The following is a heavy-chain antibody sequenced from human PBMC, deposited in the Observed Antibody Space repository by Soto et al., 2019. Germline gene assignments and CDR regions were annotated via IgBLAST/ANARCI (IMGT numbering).Heavy chain of an antibody. CDR3: AKDRTVTTEGPFDY. V-gene: IGHV3-9*01. CDR1: GFTFDDYA. CDR2: ISWNSGSI. Sequence: EVQLVESGGGLVQPGRSLRLSCAASGFTFDDYAMHWVRQGPGKGLEWASGISWNSGSIGYADSVKGRFTISRDNAKNSLYLQMNSLRAEDTALYYCAKDRTVTTEGPFDYWGQGILVTVSS. D-gene: IGHD4-17*01. J-gene: IGHJ4*02.